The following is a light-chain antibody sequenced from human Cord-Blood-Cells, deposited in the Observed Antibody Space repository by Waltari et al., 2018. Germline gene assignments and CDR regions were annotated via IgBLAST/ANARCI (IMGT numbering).Light chain of an antibody. CDR2: DAS. V-gene: IGKV3-11*01. Sequence: EIVLTQSPATMPLSPGERPTLPCRASQSVSSYLAWYQQKPGQAPRLLIYDASNRATGIPARFSGSGSGTDFTLTISSLEPEDFAVYYCQQRSNWPPLTFGGGTKVEIK. CDR1: QSVSSY. CDR3: QQRSNWPPLT. J-gene: IGKJ4*01.